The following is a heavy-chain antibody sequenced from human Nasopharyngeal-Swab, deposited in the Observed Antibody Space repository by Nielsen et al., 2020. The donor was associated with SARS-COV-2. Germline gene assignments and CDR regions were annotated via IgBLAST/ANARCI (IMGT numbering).Heavy chain of an antibody. CDR3: ARDPITGTTEAENPPFDY. Sequence: WVRQAPGQGLEWMGIINPSGGSTSYAQKFQGRVTMTRDTSTSTVYMELSSLRSEDTAMYYCARDPITGTTEAENPPFDYWGQGTLVTVSS. CDR2: INPSGGST. V-gene: IGHV1-46*01. J-gene: IGHJ4*02. D-gene: IGHD1-20*01.